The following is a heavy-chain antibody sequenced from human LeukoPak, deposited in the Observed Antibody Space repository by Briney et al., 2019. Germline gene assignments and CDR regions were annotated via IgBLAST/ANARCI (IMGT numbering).Heavy chain of an antibody. D-gene: IGHD3-3*01. CDR3: AKGVTIFGVVIMGYFDY. CDR1: GFTFSSYG. J-gene: IGHJ4*02. CDR2: IRDEGSNK. V-gene: IGHV3-30*02. Sequence: GGSLTLSCAPSGFTFSSYGMHWGRQAAGEGLEWVAFIRDEGSNKYYADSVKGRFTISRDNSKNTLYLQMNSLRTEDTAMYYCAKGVTIFGVVIMGYFDYWGQGTLVTVSS.